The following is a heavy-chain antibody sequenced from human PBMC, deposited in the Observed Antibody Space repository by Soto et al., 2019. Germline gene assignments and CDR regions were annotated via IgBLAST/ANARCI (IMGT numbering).Heavy chain of an antibody. CDR3: AREVRGSYYDS. D-gene: IGHD2-15*01. Sequence: QVKLQESGPGLVKTSQTLSLTCTVSGGSISSGDYYWSWILQPPGKGQEWIGYIFYSGSTYYNPSLKSRLSISVDTSKHQFSMKLSAVTATYSAVYYFAREVRGSYYDSWGQGTLVTVSS. CDR2: IFYSGST. J-gene: IGHJ4*02. CDR1: GGSISSGDYY. V-gene: IGHV4-30-4*01.